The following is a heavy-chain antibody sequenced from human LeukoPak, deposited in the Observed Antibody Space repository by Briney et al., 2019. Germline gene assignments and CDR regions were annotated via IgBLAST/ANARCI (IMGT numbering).Heavy chain of an antibody. V-gene: IGHV3-53*01. D-gene: IGHD3-22*01. CDR2: IYNDGRT. J-gene: IGHJ3*02. Sequence: QPGGSLRLSCAASGFTVNNKYMTWVRQAPGKGLGWVSLIYNDGRTYYADSVKGRCTISRDNLKNVLYLQMNSLKVEDTALYYCARGLFLSGYLDAFDIWGQGTVVTVSS. CDR3: ARGLFLSGYLDAFDI. CDR1: GFTVNNKY.